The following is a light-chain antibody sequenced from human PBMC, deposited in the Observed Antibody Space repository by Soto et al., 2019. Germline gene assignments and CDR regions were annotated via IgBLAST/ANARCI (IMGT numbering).Light chain of an antibody. CDR3: HQRQSWPRT. CDR1: QSLSGRY. Sequence: DTMLTQSPGTLALSPGEGATLSCRASQSLSGRYLAWYQQKPGQAPRLLIYGASTRATGVPARFSGSGSGTDFTLTISDVEPEDFAVYYCHQRQSWPRTFGQGTKVDIK. J-gene: IGKJ1*01. CDR2: GAS. V-gene: IGKV3-11*01.